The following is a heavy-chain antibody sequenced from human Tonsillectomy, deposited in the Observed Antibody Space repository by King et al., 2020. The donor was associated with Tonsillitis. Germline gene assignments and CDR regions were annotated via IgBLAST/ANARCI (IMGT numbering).Heavy chain of an antibody. V-gene: IGHV4-39*07. CDR1: GGSISSSSYY. Sequence: LQLQESGPGLVKPSETLSLTCIVSGGSISSSSYYWGWIRQPPGKGLEWIGSIYYSVSTYYNPSLQSRVTISRDTSKNQFSLKLTSVTAADTAVYYCATHPVGVGIRHWGQGTLVTVSS. CDR3: ATHPVGVGIRH. J-gene: IGHJ4*02. CDR2: IYYSVST. D-gene: IGHD2-15*01.